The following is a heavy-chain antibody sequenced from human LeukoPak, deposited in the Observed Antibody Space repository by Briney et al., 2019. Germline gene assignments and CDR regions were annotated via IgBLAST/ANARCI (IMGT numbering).Heavy chain of an antibody. CDR2: ISYDGSNK. CDR1: GFTFSSYA. D-gene: IGHD6-19*01. V-gene: IGHV3-30*04. CDR3: ARDRQWLLFSAAFDI. Sequence: GGSLRLSCAASGFTFSSYAMHWVRQAPGKGLEWVAVISYDGSNKYYADSVKGRFTISRDNSKNTLYLQMNSLRAGDTAVYYCARDRQWLLFSAAFDIWGQGTMVTVSS. J-gene: IGHJ3*02.